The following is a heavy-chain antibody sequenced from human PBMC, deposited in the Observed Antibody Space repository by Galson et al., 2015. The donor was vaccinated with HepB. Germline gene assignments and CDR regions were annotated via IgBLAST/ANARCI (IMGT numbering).Heavy chain of an antibody. Sequence: SETLSLTCTVSGGSLSSYYWNWIRQPPGKGLEWIGYIHHNGNTKYNPSLNSRVTISIDRSSNQFSLEVTSLTAADTAVYYCARGYSSGWYEGWFYPWGQGILVTVSS. CDR3: ARGYSSGWYEGWFYP. J-gene: IGHJ5*02. V-gene: IGHV4-59*01. CDR1: GGSLSSYY. D-gene: IGHD6-19*01. CDR2: IHHNGNT.